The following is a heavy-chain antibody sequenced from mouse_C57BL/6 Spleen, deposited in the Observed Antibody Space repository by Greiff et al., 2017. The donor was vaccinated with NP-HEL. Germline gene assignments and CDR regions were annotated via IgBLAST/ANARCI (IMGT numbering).Heavy chain of an antibody. Sequence: VQLQESGPELVKPGASVKISCKASGYSFTSYYIHWVKQRPGQGLEWIGWIYPGSGNTKYNEKFKGKATLTADTSSSTAYMQLSSLTSEDSAVYYCARDMDWYFDVWGTGTTVTVSS. J-gene: IGHJ1*03. CDR1: GYSFTSYY. D-gene: IGHD1-1*02. V-gene: IGHV1-66*01. CDR3: ARDMDWYFDV. CDR2: IYPGSGNT.